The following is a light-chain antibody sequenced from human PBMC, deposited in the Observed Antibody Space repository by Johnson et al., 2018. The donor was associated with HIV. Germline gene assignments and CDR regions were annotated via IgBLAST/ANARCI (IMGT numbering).Light chain of an antibody. CDR3: GTWDSSLSAGV. CDR1: SSNVGNNY. CDR2: ENN. Sequence: QSVLTQPPSVSAAPGQKVTIYCSGRSSNVGNNYVSWYQQLPGTAPKLLIYENNKRPSGIPDRFSGSKSGTSATLGITGLQTGDEADYYCGTWDSSLSAGVFGTVTKVTVL. V-gene: IGLV1-51*02. J-gene: IGLJ1*01.